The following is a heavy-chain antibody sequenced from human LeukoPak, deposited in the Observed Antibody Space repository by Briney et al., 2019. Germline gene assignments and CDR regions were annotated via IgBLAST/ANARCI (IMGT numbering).Heavy chain of an antibody. D-gene: IGHD3-9*01. CDR3: AKDPSSYYDILTGPTFDI. CDR1: GFTFSSYA. V-gene: IGHV3-23*01. Sequence: PGGSLRLSCAASGFTFSSYAMSWVRQAPGKGLEGVSAISGSGGSTYYADSVKGRFTISRDNSKNTLYLQMNSLRAEDTAVYYCAKDPSSYYDILTGPTFDIWGQGTMVTVSS. J-gene: IGHJ3*02. CDR2: ISGSGGST.